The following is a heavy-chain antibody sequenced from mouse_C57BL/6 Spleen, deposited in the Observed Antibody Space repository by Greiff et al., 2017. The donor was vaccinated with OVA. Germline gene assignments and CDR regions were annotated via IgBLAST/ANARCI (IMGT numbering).Heavy chain of an antibody. V-gene: IGHV1-55*01. D-gene: IGHD2-4*01. J-gene: IGHJ3*01. Sequence: QVQLQQPGAELVKPGASVPPSCQSSGYTFTSYWITWVKQRPGQGLEWIGDIYPGSGSTNYNEKFKSKATLTVDTSSSTAYMKLSSLTSEDSAVDYCARGCYYDYDEGFAYRGQGKLVTV. CDR2: IYPGSGST. CDR3: ARGCYYDYDEGFAY. CDR1: GYTFTSYW.